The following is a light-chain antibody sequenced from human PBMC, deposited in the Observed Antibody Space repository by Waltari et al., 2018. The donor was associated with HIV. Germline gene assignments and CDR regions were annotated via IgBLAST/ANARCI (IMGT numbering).Light chain of an antibody. J-gene: IGLJ3*02. V-gene: IGLV2-14*01. CDR3: SSYTTSSTVV. CDR2: EVN. Sequence: QSALTQPASVSGSPGQSITISCTATSSDVGDSKYFSWYQQYPGKAPKLMIYEVNNRPSGVSNRFSGSKSGHTASLTISGLQTEDEGDYYCSSYTTSSTVVFGGGTKLTVL. CDR1: SSDVGDSKY.